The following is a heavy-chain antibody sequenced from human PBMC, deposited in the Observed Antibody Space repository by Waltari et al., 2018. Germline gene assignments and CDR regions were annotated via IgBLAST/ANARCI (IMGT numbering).Heavy chain of an antibody. V-gene: IGHV4-34*01. CDR2: INHSGST. CDR3: ARGGYYDFWSGLYLYYGMDV. CDR1: GVSFSGYY. J-gene: IGHJ6*02. Sequence: QVQLQQWGAGLLKPSETLSLTCAVYGVSFSGYYWSWLRQPPGKGLEWIGEINHSGSTNYNPSLKSRVTISVDTSKNQFSLKLSSVTAADTAVYYCARGGYYDFWSGLYLYYGMDVWGQGTTVTVSS. D-gene: IGHD3-3*01.